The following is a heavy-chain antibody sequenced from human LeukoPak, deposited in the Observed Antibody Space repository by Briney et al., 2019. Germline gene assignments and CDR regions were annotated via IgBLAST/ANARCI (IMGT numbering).Heavy chain of an antibody. CDR2: ISSSSSYI. V-gene: IGHV3-21*01. D-gene: IGHD4-17*01. Sequence: GGSLRLSCAASGFTFSSYSMNWVRQAPGKGLEWVSSISSSSSYIYYADSVKGRFTISRDNAKNSLYLQMNSLRAEDTAVYYCARRRTTVTTSLDYWGQGTLVTVSS. J-gene: IGHJ4*02. CDR1: GFTFSSYS. CDR3: ARRRTTVTTSLDY.